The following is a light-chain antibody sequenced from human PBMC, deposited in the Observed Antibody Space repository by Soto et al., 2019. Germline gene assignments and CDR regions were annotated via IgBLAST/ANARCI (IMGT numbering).Light chain of an antibody. CDR2: DAS. V-gene: IGKV3-11*01. CDR3: QHRDNWPLT. J-gene: IGKJ4*01. Sequence: EIVLTQSTATVSLSPGERATLSCRASQSVSSYLAWYQQKPGQAPRLLIYDASNRATGIPARFSGSGSGTDFTLTISSLEPEDFAIYYCQHRDNWPLTFGGGTKVDIK. CDR1: QSVSSY.